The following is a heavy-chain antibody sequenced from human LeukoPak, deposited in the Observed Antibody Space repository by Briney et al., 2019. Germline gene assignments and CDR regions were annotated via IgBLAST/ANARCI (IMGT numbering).Heavy chain of an antibody. D-gene: IGHD2-15*01. CDR3: ARDTVGVVVAAHDY. Sequence: GGSLRLSCAASGFTFSTYWMHWVRQAPGTGLVWVSLINSDGSSTNYADSVKGRFTISRDNAKNSLYLQMNSLRAEDTAVYYCARDTVGVVVAAHDYWGQGTLVTVSS. CDR1: GFTFSTYW. V-gene: IGHV3-74*01. J-gene: IGHJ4*02. CDR2: INSDGSST.